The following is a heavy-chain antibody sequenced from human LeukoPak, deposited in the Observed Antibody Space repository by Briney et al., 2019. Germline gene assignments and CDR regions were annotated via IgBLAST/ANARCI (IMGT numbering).Heavy chain of an antibody. Sequence: SVKVSCKASGGTFSSYAISWVRQAPGQGLEWMGGIIPIFGTANYAQRFQGRVTITADKSTSTAYMELSSLRSEDTAVYYCARDLPFDGSGTYFPFDIWGQGTMVTVSS. V-gene: IGHV1-69*06. CDR1: GGTFSSYA. CDR2: IIPIFGTA. D-gene: IGHD3-10*01. J-gene: IGHJ3*02. CDR3: ARDLPFDGSGTYFPFDI.